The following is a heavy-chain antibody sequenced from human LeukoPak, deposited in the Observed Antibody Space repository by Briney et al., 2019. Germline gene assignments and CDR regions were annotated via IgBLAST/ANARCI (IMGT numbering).Heavy chain of an antibody. CDR2: ISYDGSNK. Sequence: GGSLRLSCAASGFTFSSYGMHWVRQAPGKGLEWVAVISYDGSNKYYADSVKGRFTISRDNSKNTLYLQMNSLRAEDTAVYYCAKVGHTSAQTDYWGQGTLVTVSS. V-gene: IGHV3-30*18. CDR1: GFTFSSYG. CDR3: AKVGHTSAQTDY. J-gene: IGHJ4*02.